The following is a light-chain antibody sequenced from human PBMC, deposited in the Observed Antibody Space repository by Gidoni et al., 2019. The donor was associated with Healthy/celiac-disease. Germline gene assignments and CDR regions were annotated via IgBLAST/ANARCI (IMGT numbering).Light chain of an antibody. J-gene: IGKJ1*01. CDR3: QQYNSYSQT. Sequence: DIQMTQSPSTLSASVGDRLTIICRDSQSISSWLAWYQQKPGKAPKLLIYKASSLERGVPSRFSGSGSGTEFTLTISSLQPDDFATYYCQQYNSYSQTFGQGTKVEIK. CDR2: KAS. CDR1: QSISSW. V-gene: IGKV1-5*03.